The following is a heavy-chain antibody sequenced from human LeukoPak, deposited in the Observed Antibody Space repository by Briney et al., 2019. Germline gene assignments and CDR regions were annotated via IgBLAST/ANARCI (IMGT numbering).Heavy chain of an antibody. Sequence: SETLSLTCTVSGYSISSGYYWGWIRQPPGKGLEWIGSIYHSGSTYYNPSLKSRVTISVDTSKNQFSLKLSSVTAADTAVYYCSVSPYSSSWDFDYWGQGTLVTVSS. CDR3: SVSPYSSSWDFDY. D-gene: IGHD6-13*01. CDR2: IYHSGST. CDR1: GYSISSGYY. J-gene: IGHJ4*02. V-gene: IGHV4-38-2*02.